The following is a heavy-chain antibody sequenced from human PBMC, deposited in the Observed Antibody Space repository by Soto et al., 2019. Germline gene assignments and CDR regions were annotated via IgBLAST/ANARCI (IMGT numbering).Heavy chain of an antibody. D-gene: IGHD2-15*01. CDR1: GFTFSSYW. CDR2: INSDGSST. CDR3: ARVYCSGGSCYHIDY. Sequence: QPGGSLRLSCAASGFTFSSYWMHWVRQAPGKGLVWVSRINSDGSSTSYADSAKGRFTISRDNAKNTLYLQMNSLRAEDTAVYYCARVYCSGGSCYHIDYWGQGTLVTVSS. V-gene: IGHV3-74*01. J-gene: IGHJ4*02.